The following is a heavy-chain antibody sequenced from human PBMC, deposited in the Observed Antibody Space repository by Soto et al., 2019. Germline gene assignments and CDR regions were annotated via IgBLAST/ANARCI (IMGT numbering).Heavy chain of an antibody. CDR3: AGVRSSSWYPWFDP. CDR2: INHSGST. D-gene: IGHD6-13*01. CDR1: GESFSGYY. Sequence: SETLSLTCAVYGESFSGYYWSWIRQPPGKGLEWIGEINHSGSTNYNPSLKSRVTISVDTSKNQFSLKLSSVTAADTAVYDCAGVRSSSWYPWFDPWGQGTLVTVSS. J-gene: IGHJ5*02. V-gene: IGHV4-34*01.